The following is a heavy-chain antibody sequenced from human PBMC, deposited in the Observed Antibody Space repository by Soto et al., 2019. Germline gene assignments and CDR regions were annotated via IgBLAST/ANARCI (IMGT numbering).Heavy chain of an antibody. V-gene: IGHV3-30*18. CDR2: ISYDGSRR. Sequence: QVQLVESGGGVVQPGTSLRLSCAASGFTVSNYAMHWVRQAPGKGLEWMAYISYDGSRRYYADSVKGRFISSRDNSNNTVYLQMNSLTAEDMALFYCAKDLNRTWAFDYWGQGTLVAVSS. CDR3: AKDLNRTWAFDY. CDR1: GFTVSNYA. J-gene: IGHJ4*02.